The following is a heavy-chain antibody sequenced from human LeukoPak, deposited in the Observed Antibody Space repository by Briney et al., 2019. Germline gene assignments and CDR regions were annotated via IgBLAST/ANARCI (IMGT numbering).Heavy chain of an antibody. J-gene: IGHJ3*02. CDR2: ISAYNGNT. CDR1: GYAFISYG. CDR3: ARDIVVVPDAFDI. D-gene: IGHD2-2*01. V-gene: IGHV1-18*01. Sequence: GASVKVSCKASGYAFISYGISWVRQAPGQGGEWMGWISAYNGNTKYAQKFQDRVTITTDTSTSTAYMELTSLRSDDTAVYYCARDIVVVPDAFDIWGQGTMVTVSS.